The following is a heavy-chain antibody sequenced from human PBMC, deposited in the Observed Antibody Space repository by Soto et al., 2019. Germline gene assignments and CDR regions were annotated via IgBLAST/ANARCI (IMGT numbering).Heavy chain of an antibody. D-gene: IGHD3-22*01. J-gene: IGHJ4*02. CDR2: ISSSGNT. CDR1: DGSISHFY. CDR3: ARAPMVLTRSYFDS. V-gene: IGHV4-59*01. Sequence: QVHLRASGPGLVKPSETLSLSCTVSDGSISHFYWSWVRQPPGKELEWIGYISSSGNTNYNPSLKSRVAISVDTSKNLFYLNLTSVTAAAPGVYYCARAPMVLTRSYFDSWGQGTPVTVSS.